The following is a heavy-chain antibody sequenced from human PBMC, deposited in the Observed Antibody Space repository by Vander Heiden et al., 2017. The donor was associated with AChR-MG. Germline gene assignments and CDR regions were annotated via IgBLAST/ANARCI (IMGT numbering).Heavy chain of an antibody. Sequence: QVQLQESGPGLVKPSETLSLTCAVPGYSISSGYYWGWIRQPPGKGLEWIGSIYHSGSTYYNPSLKSRVTISVDTSKNQFSLKLSSVTAADTAVYYCARADPGFDYWGQGTLVTVSS. CDR1: GYSISSGYY. CDR2: IYHSGST. CDR3: ARADPGFDY. V-gene: IGHV4-38-2*01. J-gene: IGHJ4*02.